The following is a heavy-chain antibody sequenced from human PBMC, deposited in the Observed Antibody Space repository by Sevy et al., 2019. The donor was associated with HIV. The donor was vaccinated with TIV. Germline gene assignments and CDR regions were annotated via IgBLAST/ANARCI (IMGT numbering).Heavy chain of an antibody. V-gene: IGHV7-4-1*02. J-gene: IGHJ4*02. D-gene: IGHD6-19*01. Sequence: ASVKVSCKASGYTFTSYAMNWVRQAPGQGLEWMGWINTNTGNPTYAQGFTGRLVFSLDSSVSTADLQISSLKAEDTAVYYCARDFGYSSGWYRGTFDYWGQGTLVTVSS. CDR3: ARDFGYSSGWYRGTFDY. CDR2: INTNTGNP. CDR1: GYTFTSYA.